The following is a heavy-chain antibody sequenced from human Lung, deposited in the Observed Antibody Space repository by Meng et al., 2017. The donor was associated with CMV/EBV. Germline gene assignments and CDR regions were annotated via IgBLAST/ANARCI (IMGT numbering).Heavy chain of an antibody. J-gene: IGHJ4*02. CDR3: AKDDPVLHQ. V-gene: IGHV3-30*02. CDR1: GFKFTSYG. CDR2: IRYDESDK. Sequence: QVQLVASGGGGGQPGGFLRLSCDASGFKFTSYGMHWVRQATGKGLGWVAFIRYDESDKYYGESVKGRFTISRDTSRNTLDLQMNSLRPEDTGVYYCAKDDPVLHQWGQGTLVTVSS.